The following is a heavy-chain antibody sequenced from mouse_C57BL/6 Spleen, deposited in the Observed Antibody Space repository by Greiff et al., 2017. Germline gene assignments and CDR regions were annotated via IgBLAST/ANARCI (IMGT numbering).Heavy chain of an antibody. V-gene: IGHV5-6*02. CDR3: ARRIYYYASYAMDY. CDR2: ISSGGSYT. Sequence: EVKLVESGGDLVKPGGSLKLSCAASGFTFSSYGMSWVRQTPDKRLEWVATISSGGSYTYYPDSVKGRFTISRANAKNTLYLQMSSLKSEDTAMYYCARRIYYYASYAMDYWGQGTSVTVSS. D-gene: IGHD1-1*01. CDR1: GFTFSSYG. J-gene: IGHJ4*01.